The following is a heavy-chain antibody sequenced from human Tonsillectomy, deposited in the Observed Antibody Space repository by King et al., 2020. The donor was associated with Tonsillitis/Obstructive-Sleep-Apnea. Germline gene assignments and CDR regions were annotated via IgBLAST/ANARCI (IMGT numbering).Heavy chain of an antibody. CDR2: ISAYNCNT. V-gene: IGHV1-18*01. CDR1: GYTFTSDG. D-gene: IGHD2-15*01. J-gene: IGHJ3*02. CDR3: ARDRLITPDIDFAFDI. Sequence: QLVQSGAEVKKPGASVKVSCKASGYTFTSDGISWVRQAPGQGLEWMGWISAYNCNTNYAQKLQGRVTMTTDTSTSTAYMELRSLRSDDTAVYYCARDRLITPDIDFAFDIWGQGTMVTVSS.